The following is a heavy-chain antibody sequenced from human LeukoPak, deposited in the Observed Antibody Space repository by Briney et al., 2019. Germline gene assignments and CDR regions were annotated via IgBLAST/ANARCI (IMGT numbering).Heavy chain of an antibody. Sequence: SVKVSFQTTGGTFSSYAINWVRQAPGQGLEWMGVIIPIFGTANYAQKFQGRVTINAEESTSTAYIERSSLSSEDTAVYYCARTTVTSNFDYWGQGTLVTVSS. J-gene: IGHJ4*02. CDR3: ARTTVTSNFDY. CDR1: GGTFSSYA. D-gene: IGHD4-17*01. V-gene: IGHV1-69*13. CDR2: IIPIFGTA.